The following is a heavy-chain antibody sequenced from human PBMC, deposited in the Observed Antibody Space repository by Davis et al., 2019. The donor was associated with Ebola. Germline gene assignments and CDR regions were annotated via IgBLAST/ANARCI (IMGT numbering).Heavy chain of an antibody. D-gene: IGHD6-6*01. J-gene: IGHJ6*02. CDR2: ISSSSGYI. Sequence: GESLKISCAASGFTFSSHSMSWVRQAPGEGLEWVSSISSSSGYIYYADSVKGRFTISRDNAENSLYLQMNSLRAEDTAVYYCARSNIAARPGYYYGMDVWGQGTTVTVSS. CDR3: ARSNIAARPGYYYGMDV. V-gene: IGHV3-21*01. CDR1: GFTFSSHS.